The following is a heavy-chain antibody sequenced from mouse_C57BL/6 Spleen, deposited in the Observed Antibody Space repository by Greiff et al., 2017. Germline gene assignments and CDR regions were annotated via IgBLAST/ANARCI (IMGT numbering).Heavy chain of an antibody. Sequence: EVMLVESGAELVRPGASVKLSCTASGFNIKDYFMHWVKQRPEQGLEWIGRIVPEDGDTEYAPKFQGKATMTADTSSNTAYLQLSSLTSEDTAVYYCTRQLRLRGAMDYWGQGTSVTVSS. V-gene: IGHV14-1*01. D-gene: IGHD3-2*02. CDR3: TRQLRLRGAMDY. J-gene: IGHJ4*01. CDR1: GFNIKDYF. CDR2: IVPEDGDT.